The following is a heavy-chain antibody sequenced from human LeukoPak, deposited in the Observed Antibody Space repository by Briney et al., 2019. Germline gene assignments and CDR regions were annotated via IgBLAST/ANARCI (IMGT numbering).Heavy chain of an antibody. J-gene: IGHJ6*03. CDR3: ARTLGGYAGYYYYYMDV. D-gene: IGHD5-12*01. V-gene: IGHV4-4*09. CDR1: GGSISSYY. CDR2: IYTSGST. Sequence: SETLSLTCTVCGGSISSYYWSWIRQPPGKGLEWIGYIYTSGSTNYNPSLKSRVTISVDTSKNQFSLKLSSVTAADTAVYYCARTLGGYAGYYYYYMDVWGKGTTVTVSS.